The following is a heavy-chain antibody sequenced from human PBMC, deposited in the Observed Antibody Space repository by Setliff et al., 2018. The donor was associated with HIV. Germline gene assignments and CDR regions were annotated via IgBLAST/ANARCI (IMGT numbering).Heavy chain of an antibody. J-gene: IGHJ6*03. D-gene: IGHD3-3*01. CDR2: ISHGGST. Sequence: PSETLSLTCAVSGYSISSGFYWGWIRQPPGKGLEWIGEISHGGSTNYNPSLKSRVTISVDTSKNQFSLKLSSVTAADTAVYYCARVGYDFWSGPYYYYMDVWGKGTTVTVSS. CDR3: ARVGYDFWSGPYYYYMDV. CDR1: GYSISSGFY. V-gene: IGHV4-38-2*01.